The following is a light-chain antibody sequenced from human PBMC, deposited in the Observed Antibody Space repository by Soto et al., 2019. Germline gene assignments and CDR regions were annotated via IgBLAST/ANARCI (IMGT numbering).Light chain of an antibody. V-gene: IGKV3-15*01. CDR3: QQYNNWPFS. CDR1: QDVTTN. CDR2: DIS. J-gene: IGKJ5*01. Sequence: EISMTQSPATVSSSPLELAPLSCMAAQDVTTNFAWYQLRRGQPPRLLIYDISTRATGVPARFSGSGSGTEFTLTISGLQSEDFVLYFCQQYNNWPFSFGPGTRLDI.